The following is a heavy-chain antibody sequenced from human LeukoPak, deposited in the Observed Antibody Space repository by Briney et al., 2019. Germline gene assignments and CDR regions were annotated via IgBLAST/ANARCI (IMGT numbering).Heavy chain of an antibody. CDR1: GYTFTGYY. CDR2: INPNSGGT. D-gene: IGHD2-15*01. CDR3: ARGSRNHFDF. Sequence: ASVKVSRKASGYTFTGYYVHWVRQAPGQGLEWMGWINPNSGGTNYAQKFQGRVTMTRDTSITTAYTELSSLRYDDTAVYYCARGSRNHFDFWGQGALVTVSS. J-gene: IGHJ4*02. V-gene: IGHV1-2*02.